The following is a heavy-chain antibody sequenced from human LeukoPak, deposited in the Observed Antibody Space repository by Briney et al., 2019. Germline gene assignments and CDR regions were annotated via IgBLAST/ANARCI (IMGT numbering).Heavy chain of an antibody. CDR2: IAHDSTTI. CDR1: GFTFKIYG. Sequence: GGSLRVSCAASGFTFKIYGMNWVRQAQGKGPEWVSYIAHDSTTIYYADSVRGRFTMSRDNARNSLFLQMNSLRPEDTAMYYCARATRNGYDYWGPGTLVTVSS. J-gene: IGHJ4*02. V-gene: IGHV3-48*04. D-gene: IGHD5-24*01. CDR3: ARATRNGYDY.